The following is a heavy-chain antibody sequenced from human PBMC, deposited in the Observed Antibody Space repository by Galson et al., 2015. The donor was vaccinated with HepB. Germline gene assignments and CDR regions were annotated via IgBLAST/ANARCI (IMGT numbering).Heavy chain of an antibody. Sequence: LSLSCAASGFAFEHLWMHWVRQVPGKGLVWVSRITSDGSDTKYADFVEGRFTVSRDNAKNTLFLQMNSLRPEDTAIYYCVRDVPTAFLDYLGQGTQVTVSA. CDR2: ITSDGSDT. CDR3: VRDVPTAFLDY. V-gene: IGHV3-74*03. CDR1: GFAFEHLW. D-gene: IGHD4-11*01. J-gene: IGHJ4*02.